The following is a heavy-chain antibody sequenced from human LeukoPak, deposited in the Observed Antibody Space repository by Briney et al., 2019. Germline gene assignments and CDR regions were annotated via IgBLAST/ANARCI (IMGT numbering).Heavy chain of an antibody. Sequence: PSQTLSLTCTVSNGSIISGDYYWSWIRQPPGKGLEWIGYIYYSGSTNYNPSLKSRVTISVDTSKNQFSLKLSSVTAADTAVYYCARGPRKTYYYDSSGFTGAFDIWGQGTMVTVSS. CDR3: ARGPRKTYYYDSSGFTGAFDI. J-gene: IGHJ3*02. D-gene: IGHD3-22*01. CDR2: IYYSGST. V-gene: IGHV4-61*08. CDR1: NGSIISGDYY.